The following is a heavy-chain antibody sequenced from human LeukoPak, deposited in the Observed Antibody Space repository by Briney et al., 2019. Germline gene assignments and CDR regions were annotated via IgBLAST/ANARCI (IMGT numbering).Heavy chain of an antibody. CDR1: GGSISSGGYY. D-gene: IGHD2-21*01. V-gene: IGHV4-31*03. Sequence: SETLSLTCTVSGGSISSGGYYWSWIRQHPGKGLEWIGYIYYSGSTYYNPSLKSRVIISVGTSKNQFSLKLSSVTAADTAVYYCARAVVIPHFDYWGQGTLVTVSS. J-gene: IGHJ4*02. CDR2: IYYSGST. CDR3: ARAVVIPHFDY.